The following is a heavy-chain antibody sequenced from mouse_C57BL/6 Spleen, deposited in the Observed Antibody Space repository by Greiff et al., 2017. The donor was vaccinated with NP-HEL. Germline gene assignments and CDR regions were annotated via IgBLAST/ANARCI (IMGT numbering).Heavy chain of an antibody. V-gene: IGHV1-54*01. J-gene: IGHJ2*01. CDR2: INPGSGGT. D-gene: IGHD1-1*01. CDR1: GYAFTNYL. Sequence: QVQLQQSGAELVRPGTSVKVSCKASGYAFTNYLIEWVKQRPGQGLEWIGVINPGSGGTNYNEKFKGKATLTADKSSSTAYMQLSSLTSEDSAVYFCAREGLLLDYWGQGTTLTVSS. CDR3: AREGLLLDY.